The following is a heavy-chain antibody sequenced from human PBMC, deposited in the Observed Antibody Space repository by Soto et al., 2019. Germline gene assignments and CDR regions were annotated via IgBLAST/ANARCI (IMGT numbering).Heavy chain of an antibody. V-gene: IGHV3-9*01. D-gene: IGHD6-13*01. CDR1: GFTFDDYA. CDR3: VKDESINWYSGHFRH. CDR2: INWNSGSI. Sequence: GGSLRLSCAASGFTFDDYAMHWVRQVPGKGLERVSGINWNSGSIGYGDSVKGRFAISRDNAKNSLHLQMNSLSAEDTAFYYCVKDESINWYSGHFRHWGQGTLVTVSS. J-gene: IGHJ1*01.